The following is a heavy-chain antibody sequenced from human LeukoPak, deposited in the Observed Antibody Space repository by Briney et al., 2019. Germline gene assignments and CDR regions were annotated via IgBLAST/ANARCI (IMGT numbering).Heavy chain of an antibody. CDR1: GGSISSYY. CDR2: IYYSGST. D-gene: IGHD3-10*01. J-gene: IGHJ4*02. CDR3: ARDYYGSGSPDY. V-gene: IGHV4-59*01. Sequence: PSETLSLTCTVSGGSISSYYWSWIRQPPGKGLEWIGYIYYSGSTNYNPSLKSRVTISVGTSKNQFSLKLSSVTAADTAVYYCARDYYGSGSPDYWGQGTLVTVSS.